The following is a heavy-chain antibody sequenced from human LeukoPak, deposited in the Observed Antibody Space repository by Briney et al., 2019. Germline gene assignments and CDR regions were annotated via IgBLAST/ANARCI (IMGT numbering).Heavy chain of an antibody. CDR3: AKEAPYCGGDCYGVFDY. D-gene: IGHD2-21*02. Sequence: GGSLRLSCAASGFTFSNYGMHWVRQTPGKGLEWVAVIWYDGSNEYYTDSVKGRFTISRDNSKNTLYLQMNSLRADDTAVYYCAKEAPYCGGDCYGVFDYWGQGNLVTVSS. J-gene: IGHJ4*02. V-gene: IGHV3-33*06. CDR2: IWYDGSNE. CDR1: GFTFSNYG.